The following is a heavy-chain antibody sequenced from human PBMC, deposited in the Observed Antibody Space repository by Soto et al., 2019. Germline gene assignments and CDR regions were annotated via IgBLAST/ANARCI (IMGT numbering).Heavy chain of an antibody. CDR2: IYYSGST. Sequence: PSETLSLTCTVSGGSISSSSYYWGWIRQPPGKGLEWIGSIYYSGSTYYNPSLKSRVTISVDTSKNQFSLKLSSVTAADTAVYYCARIEMATGSVHFDYWGQGTLVTVSS. CDR1: GGSISSSSYY. D-gene: IGHD5-12*01. CDR3: ARIEMATGSVHFDY. J-gene: IGHJ4*02. V-gene: IGHV4-39*01.